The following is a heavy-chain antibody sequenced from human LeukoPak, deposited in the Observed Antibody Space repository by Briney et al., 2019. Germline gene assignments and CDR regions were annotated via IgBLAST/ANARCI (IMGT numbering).Heavy chain of an antibody. Sequence: SETLSLTCTVSGGSISSSNYYWGWIRQPPEKGLEWTGSLYYSGSTYYNPSLKSRVTISVDTSKNQFSLKLRSVTAADTAIYYCARERFTVVVTATQGYFDFWGQGTLVTVSS. V-gene: IGHV4-39*07. CDR3: ARERFTVVVTATQGYFDF. J-gene: IGHJ4*02. D-gene: IGHD2-21*02. CDR2: LYYSGST. CDR1: GGSISSSNYY.